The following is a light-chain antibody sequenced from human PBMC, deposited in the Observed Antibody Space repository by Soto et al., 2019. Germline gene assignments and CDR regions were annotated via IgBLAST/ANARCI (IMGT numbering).Light chain of an antibody. CDR3: QQYSTYPYT. J-gene: IGKJ2*01. CDR2: RAS. V-gene: IGKV1-5*03. Sequence: DIQMTQSPSTLSASVGDSATITCRASQGISNYLAWYHQKPGKAPKLLIYRASTLESGVPSRFSGRGSATEFTLSISSLQPDDFATYYCQQYSTYPYTFGQGTKLEIK. CDR1: QGISNY.